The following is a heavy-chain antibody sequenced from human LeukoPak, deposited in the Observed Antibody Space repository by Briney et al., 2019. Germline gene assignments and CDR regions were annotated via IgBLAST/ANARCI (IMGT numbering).Heavy chain of an antibody. CDR3: ARVYDSGSFSGV. D-gene: IGHD3-10*01. CDR1: GYTFTSYY. J-gene: IGHJ4*02. CDR2: INPNSGGT. V-gene: IGHV1-2*02. Sequence: ASVKVSCKASGYTFTSYYMHWVRQAPGQGLEWMGWINPNSGGTNYAQKFQGRVTMTRDTSISTAYMELSRLRSDDTAVYYCARVYDSGSFSGVWAQGTLVTVFS.